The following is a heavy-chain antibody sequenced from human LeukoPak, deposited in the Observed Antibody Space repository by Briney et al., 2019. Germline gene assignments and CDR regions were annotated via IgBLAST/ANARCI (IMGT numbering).Heavy chain of an antibody. J-gene: IGHJ4*02. CDR3: AKSGLNRFDY. Sequence: GGSLRLSCAASGFTVSSNYMSWVRQAPGRGLECVSVIYSGGSTYYTDSVKGRFTISRDDSKNTLYLQMNSLRASDTAVYYCAKSGLNRFDYWGQGTLVTVSS. CDR1: GFTVSSNY. CDR2: IYSGGST. V-gene: IGHV3-53*01. D-gene: IGHD2-15*01.